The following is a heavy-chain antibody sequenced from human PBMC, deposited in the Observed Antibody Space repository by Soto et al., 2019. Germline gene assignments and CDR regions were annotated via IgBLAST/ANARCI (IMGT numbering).Heavy chain of an antibody. CDR1: GFTYSRYV. CDR3: ANPVIKSPSAPKYYYYYMDV. J-gene: IGHJ6*03. Sequence: PGRSLRLSYVSPGFTYSRYVMTWIRKEPGKGLEWVSAINGHGGSTYYADSVKGRFTISRDNSKNTLYLQMNSLRAEDTAVYYCANPVIKSPSAPKYYYYYMDVWGKGTTVTVSS. D-gene: IGHD3-10*01. V-gene: IGHV3-23*01. CDR2: INGHGGST.